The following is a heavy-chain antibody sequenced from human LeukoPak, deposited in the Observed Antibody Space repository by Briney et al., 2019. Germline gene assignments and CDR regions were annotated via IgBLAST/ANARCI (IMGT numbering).Heavy chain of an antibody. Sequence: SETLSLTCIVSGGSISSSGYYWGWIRQPPGKGLEWIGSIYYGGTTYYNPSLKSRVTISVDPSKNQFSLKLSSVTAADTAVYYRAGYYDSSGYYSDYWGQGTLVTVSS. CDR2: IYYGGTT. J-gene: IGHJ4*02. V-gene: IGHV4-39*01. D-gene: IGHD3-22*01. CDR3: AGYYDSSGYYSDY. CDR1: GGSISSSGYY.